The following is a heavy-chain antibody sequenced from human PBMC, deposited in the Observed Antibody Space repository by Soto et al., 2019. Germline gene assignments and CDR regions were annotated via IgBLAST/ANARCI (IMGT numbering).Heavy chain of an antibody. CDR2: ISYDGSNK. CDR1: GSTFSSYA. D-gene: IGHD3-9*01. Sequence: PGGSLRLSCAASGSTFSSYAMHWVRQAPGKGLEWVAVISYDGSNKYYADSVKGRFTISRDNSKNTLYLQMNSLRAEDTAVYYCARDEYYDILTGYFDPWGQGTLVTVSS. J-gene: IGHJ5*02. V-gene: IGHV3-30-3*01. CDR3: ARDEYYDILTGYFDP.